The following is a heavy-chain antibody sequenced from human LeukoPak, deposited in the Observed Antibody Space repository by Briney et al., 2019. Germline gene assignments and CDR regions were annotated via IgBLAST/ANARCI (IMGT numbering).Heavy chain of an antibody. CDR3: ARDFLYDSSGYRWFDP. J-gene: IGHJ5*02. Sequence: ASVKVSCKASGYTFTSYGISWVRQAHGQGLEWMGWISAYNGNTNYAQKLQGRVTMTTDTSTSKAYMELRSLRSDDTAVYYCARDFLYDSSGYRWFDPWGQGTLVTVSS. V-gene: IGHV1-18*01. D-gene: IGHD3-22*01. CDR2: ISAYNGNT. CDR1: GYTFTSYG.